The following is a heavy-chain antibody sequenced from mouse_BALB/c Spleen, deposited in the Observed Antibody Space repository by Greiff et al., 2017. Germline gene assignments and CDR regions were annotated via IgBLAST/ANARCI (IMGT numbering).Heavy chain of an antibody. D-gene: IGHD2-4*01. CDR1: GYTFTSYY. CDR2: IYPGNVNT. Sequence: VQLQQSGPELVKPGASVRISCKASGYTFTSYYIHWVKQRPGQGLEWIGWIYPGNVNTKYNEKFKGKATLTADKSSSTAYMQLSSLTSEDSAVYFCARGYYDYDVNAMDYWGQGTSVTVSS. J-gene: IGHJ4*01. CDR3: ARGYYDYDVNAMDY. V-gene: IGHV1S56*01.